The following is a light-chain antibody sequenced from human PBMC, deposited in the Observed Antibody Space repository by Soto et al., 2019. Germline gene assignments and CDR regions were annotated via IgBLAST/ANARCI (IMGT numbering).Light chain of an antibody. V-gene: IGKV3-15*01. CDR1: QSVSSN. Sequence: EIVMTQSPATLSVSPGERATLSCRASQSVSSNLAWYQQKPGQAPRLLIYDASTRATGIPARFSGSVSGTEFTLTISSLQSEDFAVYYCQQYNNWPRTFGQGTKVEIK. CDR3: QQYNNWPRT. J-gene: IGKJ1*01. CDR2: DAS.